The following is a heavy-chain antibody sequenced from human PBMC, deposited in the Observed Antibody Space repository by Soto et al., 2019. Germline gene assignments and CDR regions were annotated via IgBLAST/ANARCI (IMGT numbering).Heavy chain of an antibody. CDR1: GGTFSTYT. V-gene: IGHV1-69*08. Sequence: QVQLVQSGAEVKKPGSSVKVSCKASGGTFSTYTITWLRRAPGKGLDGRGRIIPIIGIVNYAQKFQGRVTITADKFTGTAYMELTRLRSDDTAVYYCAGDPDSHYNDSHASSYPWGQGTLVTVSS. CDR3: AGDPDSHYNDSHASSYP. J-gene: IGHJ5*02. CDR2: IIPIIGIV. D-gene: IGHD3-22*01.